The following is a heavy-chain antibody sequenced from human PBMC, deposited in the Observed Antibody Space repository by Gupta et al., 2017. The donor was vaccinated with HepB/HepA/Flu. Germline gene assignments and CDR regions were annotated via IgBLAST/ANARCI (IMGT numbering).Heavy chain of an antibody. CDR2: IKSKTDGGTI. CDR1: GFTFSDAW. J-gene: IGHJ4*02. V-gene: IGHV3-15*01. Sequence: EVQLVESGGDLVKPGGSLRLSCAASGFTFSDAWMTWVRQAPGKGLEWVGRIKSKTDGGTIEYAAPVKGRFTIARDDSKNTLYLQMNSLKSDDTGIYYCSTLESRGYWGQGTLVTVSS. CDR3: STLESRGY. D-gene: IGHD3-10*01.